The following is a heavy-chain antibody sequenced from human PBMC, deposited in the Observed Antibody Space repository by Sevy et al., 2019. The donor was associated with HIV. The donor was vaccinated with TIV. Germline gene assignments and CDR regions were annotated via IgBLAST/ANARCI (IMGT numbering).Heavy chain of an antibody. J-gene: IGHJ5*02. D-gene: IGHD3-16*01. CDR2: IYHSGST. CDR3: ARDLGEEGSTGFDP. V-gene: IGHV4-38-2*02. Sequence: SETLSLTCTVSGYSISSGYYWGWIRQPPGKGLEWIGSIYHSGSTYYNPSLKSRVTISVDTSKNQFSLKLSSVTAADTAVYYCARDLGEEGSTGFDPWGQGTLVTVSS. CDR1: GYSISSGYY.